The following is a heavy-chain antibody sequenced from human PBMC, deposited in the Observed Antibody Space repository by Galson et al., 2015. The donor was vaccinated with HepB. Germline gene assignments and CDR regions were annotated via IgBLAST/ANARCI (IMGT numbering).Heavy chain of an antibody. CDR3: ARGIHSSGSFDV. Sequence: TLRLSCAASGFMFNTYGTHWVRQAPGKGLEWIAVTSYDGTTHYYADSVKGRLTISRDHSKNPLYLQMNNLRLADTAVYYCARGIHSSGSFDVWGQGTMVTVSS. CDR2: TSYDGTTH. V-gene: IGHV3-30*01. CDR1: GFMFNTYG. J-gene: IGHJ3*01. D-gene: IGHD3-22*01.